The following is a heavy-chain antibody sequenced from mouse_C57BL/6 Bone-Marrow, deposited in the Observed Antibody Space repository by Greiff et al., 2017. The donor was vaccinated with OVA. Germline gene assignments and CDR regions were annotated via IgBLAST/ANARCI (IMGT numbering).Heavy chain of an antibody. CDR3: AREKGNWYFDV. CDR1: GFTFSSYA. J-gene: IGHJ1*03. Sequence: EVQLMESGGGLVKPGGSLKLSCAASGFTFSSYAMSWVRQTPEKRLEWVATISDGGSYTYYPDNVKGRFTISRDNAKNNLYLQMSHLKSEDTAMYYCAREKGNWYFDVWGTGTTVTVSS. V-gene: IGHV5-4*01. CDR2: ISDGGSYT.